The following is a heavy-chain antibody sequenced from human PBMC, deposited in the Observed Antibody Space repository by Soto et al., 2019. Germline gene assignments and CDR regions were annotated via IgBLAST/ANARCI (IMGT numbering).Heavy chain of an antibody. J-gene: IGHJ4*02. CDR2: IYWDDDK. V-gene: IGHV2-5*02. CDR3: AHRRRYYYDSSGYFDY. D-gene: IGHD3-22*01. Sequence: SGPTLVNPTQTLTLTCTFSGFPLSTSGVGVGWIRQPPGKALEWLALIYWDDDKRYSPSLKSRLTITKDTSKNQVVLTMTNMDPVDTATYYCAHRRRYYYDSSGYFDYWGQGTLVTVSS. CDR1: GFPLSTSGVG.